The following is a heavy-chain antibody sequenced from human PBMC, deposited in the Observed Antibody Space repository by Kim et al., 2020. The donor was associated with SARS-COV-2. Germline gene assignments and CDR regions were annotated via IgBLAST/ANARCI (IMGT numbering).Heavy chain of an antibody. Sequence: SETLSLTCVVSDGSIRHPGYYWGWIRQPPGKGLEWIGSIYFTGTTHNNSSLKSRVTMSVDTSKNQFSLRLRSVTAADTAMYYCAREPSFSGYGIFGNFDLWAQGTLVTVSS. J-gene: IGHJ4*02. V-gene: IGHV4-39*07. CDR3: AREPSFSGYGIFGNFDL. D-gene: IGHD3-9*01. CDR1: DGSIRHPGYY. CDR2: IYFTGTT.